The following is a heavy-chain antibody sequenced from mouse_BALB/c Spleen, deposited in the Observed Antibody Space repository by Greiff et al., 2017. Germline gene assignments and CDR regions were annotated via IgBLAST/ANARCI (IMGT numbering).Heavy chain of an antibody. Sequence: EVKLMESGGGLVQPGGSLRLSCATSGFTFTDYYMSWVRQPPGKALEWLGFIRNKANGYTTEYSASVKGRFTISRDNSQSILYLQMNTLRAEDSATYYCARDHYGSSWFAYWGQGTLVTVSA. CDR2: IRNKANGYTT. D-gene: IGHD1-1*01. CDR1: GFTFTDYY. J-gene: IGHJ3*01. V-gene: IGHV7-3*02. CDR3: ARDHYGSSWFAY.